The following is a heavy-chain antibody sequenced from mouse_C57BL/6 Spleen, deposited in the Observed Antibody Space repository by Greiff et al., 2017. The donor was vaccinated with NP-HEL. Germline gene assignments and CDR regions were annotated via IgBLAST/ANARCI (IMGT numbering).Heavy chain of an antibody. CDR3: ASPTTVVAHYYAMDY. CDR2: ISSGGSYT. J-gene: IGHJ4*01. D-gene: IGHD1-1*01. V-gene: IGHV5-6*01. CDR1: GFTFSSYG. Sequence: EVKLVESGGDLVKPGGSLKLSCAASGFTFSSYGMSWVRQTPDKRLEWVATISSGGSYTYYPDSVKGRFTISRDNAKNTLYLQMSSLKSEDTAMYYCASPTTVVAHYYAMDYWGQGTSVTVSS.